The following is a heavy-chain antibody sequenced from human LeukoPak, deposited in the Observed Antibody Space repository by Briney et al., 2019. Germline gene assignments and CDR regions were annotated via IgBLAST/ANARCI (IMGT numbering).Heavy chain of an antibody. V-gene: IGHV1-2*02. CDR2: INPNSSRT. Sequence: ASVKVFCRASGYTYNAYYMHWVRQPPGQRSEGVGYINPNSSRTKYAQKFQGRVTVTRDTSISTTFMELGGLRSDDAAVYYCAGGLGDFDGDGHTNPFDYWGQGTLVTVSS. J-gene: IGHJ4*02. D-gene: IGHD2-21*01. CDR3: AGGLGDFDGDGHTNPFDY. CDR1: GYTYNAYY.